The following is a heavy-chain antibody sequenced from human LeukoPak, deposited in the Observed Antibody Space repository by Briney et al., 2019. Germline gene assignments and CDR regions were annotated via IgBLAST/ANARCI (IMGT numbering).Heavy chain of an antibody. CDR3: ARERLVAFDI. CDR1: GFTVSSTY. Sequence: GGSLRLSCAASGFTVSSTYMSWVRQAPGKGLEWVSSISSSSSYIYYADSVKGRFTISRDNAKNSLYLQMNSLRAEDTAVYYCARERLVAFDIWGQGTMVTVSS. J-gene: IGHJ3*02. CDR2: ISSSSSYI. V-gene: IGHV3-21*01. D-gene: IGHD1-26*01.